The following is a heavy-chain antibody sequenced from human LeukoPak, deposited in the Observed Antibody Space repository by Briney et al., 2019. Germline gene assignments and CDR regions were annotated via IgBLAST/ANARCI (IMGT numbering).Heavy chain of an antibody. J-gene: IGHJ4*02. D-gene: IGHD3-22*01. CDR1: GFTFSSYA. Sequence: TGGSLRLSCAASGFTFSSYAMSWVRQAPGKGLEWVLAISGSGGSTYYADSVKGRFTISRDNSKNTLYLQMNSLRAEDTAVYYCAKGGPDYYDSSGYGYWGQGTLVTVSS. CDR2: ISGSGGST. CDR3: AKGGPDYYDSSGYGY. V-gene: IGHV3-23*01.